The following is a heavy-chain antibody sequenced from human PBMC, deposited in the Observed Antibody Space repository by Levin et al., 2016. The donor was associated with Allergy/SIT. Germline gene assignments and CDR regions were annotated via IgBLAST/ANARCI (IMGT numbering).Heavy chain of an antibody. J-gene: IGHJ6*04. Sequence: RQAPGKALEWLAHIFSSDKKAYSPSLKSRLSISKDTSKSQVVLTMTNMEPVDTSTYYCARISPTDYSSILDVWGKGTPVTVSS. CDR3: ARISPTDYSSILDV. CDR2: IFSSDKK. D-gene: IGHD5-12*01. V-gene: IGHV2-26*01.